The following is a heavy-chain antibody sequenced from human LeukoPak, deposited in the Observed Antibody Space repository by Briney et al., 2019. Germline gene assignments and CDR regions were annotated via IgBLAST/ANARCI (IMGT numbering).Heavy chain of an antibody. J-gene: IGHJ6*03. CDR2: IYTSGST. CDR1: GGSISSYY. Sequence: PSETLSLTCTVSGGSISSYYWSWIRQPAGKGLEWIGRIYTSGSTNYNPSLKSRVTMSVDTSKNQFSLKLSSVTAADTAVYYCARDYYSTSRFYYYYMDVWGKGTTVTVSS. V-gene: IGHV4-4*07. CDR3: ARDYYSTSRFYYYYMDV. D-gene: IGHD4-11*01.